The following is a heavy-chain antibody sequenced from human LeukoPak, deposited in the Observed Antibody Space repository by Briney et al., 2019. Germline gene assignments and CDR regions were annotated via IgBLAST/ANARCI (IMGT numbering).Heavy chain of an antibody. J-gene: IGHJ6*04. CDR3: ASTPYSGYDYYYYGMDV. Sequence: SQTLSLTCTVSGGSISSGGYYWSWIRQHPGTGLEWIGYIYYSGSTYYNPSLKSRVTISVDTSKNQFSLKLSPVTAADTAVYYCASTPYSGYDYYYYGMDVWGKGTTVTVSS. D-gene: IGHD5-12*01. CDR1: GGSISSGGYY. V-gene: IGHV4-31*03. CDR2: IYYSGST.